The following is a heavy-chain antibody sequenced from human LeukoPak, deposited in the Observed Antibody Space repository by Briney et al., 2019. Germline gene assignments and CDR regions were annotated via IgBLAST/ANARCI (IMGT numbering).Heavy chain of an antibody. J-gene: IGHJ6*02. D-gene: IGHD1-1*01. CDR3: ANRRRASRGYGMDV. Sequence: ASVKVSCKASGGTFSSYAISWVRQAPGQGLEWMGGIIPIFGTANYAQKFQGRVTITADESTSTAYMEPSSLRSEDTAVYYCANRRRASRGYGMDVWGQGITVTVSS. CDR1: GGTFSSYA. V-gene: IGHV1-69*01. CDR2: IIPIFGTA.